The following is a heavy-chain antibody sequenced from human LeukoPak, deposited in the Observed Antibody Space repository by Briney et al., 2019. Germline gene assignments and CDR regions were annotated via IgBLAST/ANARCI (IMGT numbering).Heavy chain of an antibody. CDR1: GYTFTDYY. Sequence: ASVKVSCGASGYTFTDYYIHWVRQAPGQGLEWMGWINPDNGNTNYAQKLQGRVTMTTDTSTSTAYMELRSLRSDDTAVYYCARDRGDYVFFDYWGQGTLVTVSS. J-gene: IGHJ4*02. CDR3: ARDRGDYVFFDY. D-gene: IGHD4-17*01. V-gene: IGHV1-18*04. CDR2: INPDNGNT.